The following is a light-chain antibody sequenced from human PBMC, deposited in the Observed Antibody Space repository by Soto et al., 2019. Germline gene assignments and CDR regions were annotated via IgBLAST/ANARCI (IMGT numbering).Light chain of an antibody. CDR2: DAS. V-gene: IGKV3-20*01. J-gene: IGKJ1*01. CDR1: QSVSSRY. Sequence: EIVLTQSPGTLSLSPGERATLSCRASQSVSSRYLAWYQQNPGQAPRLLIYDASSRATGIPDRFSGSGSGTDFTLTISRLEPEDFAVYFCQHYGISRTFGQGTKVEIK. CDR3: QHYGISRT.